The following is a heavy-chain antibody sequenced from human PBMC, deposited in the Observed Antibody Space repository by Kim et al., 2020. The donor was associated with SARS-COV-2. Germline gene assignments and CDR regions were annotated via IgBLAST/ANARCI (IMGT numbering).Heavy chain of an antibody. CDR1: GYTFTNYW. Sequence: GESLKISCKGSGYTFTNYWIVWVRQMPGKGLEWMGIIYPGDSDTRYSPSLQGQVTISADKSINIAYLQWSSLAASDTAMYYCARHRYCSGGSCYGAFDLWGQGTMVTVSS. J-gene: IGHJ3*01. CDR2: IYPGDSDT. D-gene: IGHD2-15*01. V-gene: IGHV5-51*01. CDR3: ARHRYCSGGSCYGAFDL.